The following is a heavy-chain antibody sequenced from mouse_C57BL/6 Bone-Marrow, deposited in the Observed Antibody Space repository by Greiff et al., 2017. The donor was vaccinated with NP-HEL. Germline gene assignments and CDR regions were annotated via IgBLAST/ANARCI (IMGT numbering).Heavy chain of an antibody. J-gene: IGHJ1*03. CDR3: ARDALDWYCDV. Sequence: EVKLVESGGGLVQSGRSLRLSCATSGFTFRDFYMEWVRQAPGKGLEWIAASRNKANDYKTEFRSSVKGRLIVSTDTSQSILILQMNALRAADTASYYCARDALDWYCDVWGTGTTVTVSS. CDR1: GFTFRDFY. V-gene: IGHV7-1*01. CDR2: SRNKANDYKT.